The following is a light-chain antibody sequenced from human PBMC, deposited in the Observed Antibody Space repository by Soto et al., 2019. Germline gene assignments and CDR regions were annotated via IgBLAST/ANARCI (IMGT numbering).Light chain of an antibody. J-gene: IGLJ1*01. CDR1: SSDVGGTNF. CDR2: EVS. Sequence: QSALTQPPSASGSPGQSVTISCTGTSSDVGGTNFVSWYQQHPGKAPKLIIFEVSKRPSGVPTRFSGSKSGNTASLTVSGLQAEDEADYYCGSYAGSSSVFGTGTKLTVL. V-gene: IGLV2-8*01. CDR3: GSYAGSSSV.